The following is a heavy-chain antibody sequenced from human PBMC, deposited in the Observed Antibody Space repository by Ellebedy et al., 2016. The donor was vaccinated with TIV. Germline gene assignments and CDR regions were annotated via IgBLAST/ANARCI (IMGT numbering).Heavy chain of an antibody. CDR2: LYGGGAS. V-gene: IGHV3-53*01. CDR1: GFSVSSND. D-gene: IGHD1/OR15-1a*01. Sequence: GESLKISXAASGFSVSSNDMSWVRQAPGKGLELVSLLYGGGASYYADSVKGRFTISTDNSKKTLYLQMSGLGAEDTAVYYCARDLTSYYYYGMDVWGQGTTVTVSS. CDR3: ARDLTSYYYYGMDV. J-gene: IGHJ6*02.